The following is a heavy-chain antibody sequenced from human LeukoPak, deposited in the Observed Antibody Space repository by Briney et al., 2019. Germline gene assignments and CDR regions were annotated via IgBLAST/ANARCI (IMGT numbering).Heavy chain of an antibody. D-gene: IGHD2-15*01. CDR3: ARANCSGGSCYLDY. Sequence: SETLSLTCTVSGGSISSYYWSWIRQPPGKGLEWIGYIYYSGSTNYNPSLKSRVNISVDTSKNQFSLKLSSVTAADTAVYYCARANCSGGSCYLDYWGQGTLVTVSS. CDR2: IYYSGST. V-gene: IGHV4-59*01. J-gene: IGHJ4*02. CDR1: GGSISSYY.